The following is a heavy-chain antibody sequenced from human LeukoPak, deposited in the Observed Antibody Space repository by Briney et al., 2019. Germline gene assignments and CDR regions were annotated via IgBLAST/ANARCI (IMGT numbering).Heavy chain of an antibody. Sequence: GGSLRLSCAASGFTFDDYGMSWVRQAPGKGLEWVSGINWNGGSTGYADPVKGRFTISRDNAKNSLYLQMNSLRAEDTALYYCARRGSSEDFDYWGQGTLVTVSS. V-gene: IGHV3-20*04. D-gene: IGHD1-26*01. CDR3: ARRGSSEDFDY. J-gene: IGHJ4*02. CDR2: INWNGGST. CDR1: GFTFDDYG.